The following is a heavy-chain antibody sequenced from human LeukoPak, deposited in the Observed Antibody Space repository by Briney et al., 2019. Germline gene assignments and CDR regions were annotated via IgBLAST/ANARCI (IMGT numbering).Heavy chain of an antibody. CDR3: AKDPNRYDSSIYYCAY. CDR2: INPNSGGT. V-gene: IGHV1-2*02. J-gene: IGHJ4*02. Sequence: ASVKVSCKASGYTLTGYYMHWVRQAPGQGLEWMGWINPNSGGTNYAQKFQGRVTMTRDTSISTAYMELSRLRSDDTAVYYCAKDPNRYDSSIYYCAYWGQGTLVTVSS. CDR1: GYTLTGYY. D-gene: IGHD3-22*01.